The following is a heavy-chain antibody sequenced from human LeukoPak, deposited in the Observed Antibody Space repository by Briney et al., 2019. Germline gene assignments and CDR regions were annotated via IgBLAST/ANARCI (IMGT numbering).Heavy chain of an antibody. V-gene: IGHV5-51*01. D-gene: IGHD1-1*01. CDR3: ARRLSRDATYFDY. Sequence: GESLQISCKGSGYSFTSYWIGWVRQLPGKGLEWMGIIYPGDSDTRCSPSFQGQVTISADKSISTAYLQWSSLKASDTAMYYCARRLSRDATYFDYWGQGTLVTVSS. CDR2: IYPGDSDT. J-gene: IGHJ4*02. CDR1: GYSFTSYW.